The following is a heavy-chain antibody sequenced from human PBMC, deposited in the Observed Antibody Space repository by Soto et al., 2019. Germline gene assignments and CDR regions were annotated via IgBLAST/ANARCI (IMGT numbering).Heavy chain of an antibody. D-gene: IGHD1-1*01. J-gene: IGHJ6*03. CDR2: IYYSGSS. V-gene: IGHV4-59*01. Sequence: QVQLQESGPGLVQPTETLSLTCTVSGGSISSYYWNWIRQPPEKGLEGIGDIYYSGSSTYNPSLKSRVVISVDMSRNQFSLRLRSVTAAYPAVYYYAGLQINYYYMDVWGKGTTVTVSS. CDR1: GGSISSYY. CDR3: AGLQINYYYMDV.